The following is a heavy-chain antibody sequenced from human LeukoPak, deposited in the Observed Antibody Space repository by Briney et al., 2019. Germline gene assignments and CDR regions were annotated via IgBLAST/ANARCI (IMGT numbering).Heavy chain of an antibody. CDR1: GFTFGSYG. J-gene: IGHJ4*02. Sequence: GGSLRLSCAASGFTFGSYGMHWVRQAPGKGLEWVAVISYDGSNKYYADSVKGRFTISRDNSKNTLYLQMNSLRAEDTAVYYCAKVPYCSSTSCYRGGGYWGQGTLVTVSS. D-gene: IGHD2-2*02. CDR2: ISYDGSNK. V-gene: IGHV3-30*18. CDR3: AKVPYCSSTSCYRGGGY.